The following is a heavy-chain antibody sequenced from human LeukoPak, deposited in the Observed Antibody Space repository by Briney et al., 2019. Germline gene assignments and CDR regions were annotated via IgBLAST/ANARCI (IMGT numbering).Heavy chain of an antibody. Sequence: GGSLRLSCAASGFTFSSYAMTWVRQAPGEGLEWVSAISPSGGDTYYADSVQGRFSISRDDSKNTLYLQMNSLRAEDTAVYYCARTAVALRTFDYWGQGTLVTVSS. CDR3: ARTAVALRTFDY. V-gene: IGHV3-23*01. D-gene: IGHD6-19*01. CDR2: ISPSGGDT. CDR1: GFTFSSYA. J-gene: IGHJ4*02.